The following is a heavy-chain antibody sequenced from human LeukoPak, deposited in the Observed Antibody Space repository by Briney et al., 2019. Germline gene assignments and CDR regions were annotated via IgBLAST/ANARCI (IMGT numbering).Heavy chain of an antibody. CDR2: ISGSGGST. CDR3: AKDKSLMVYTGWFDP. Sequence: PGGSLRLSCAASGFTFSSYAMSWVRQAPGKGLEWVSAISGSGGSTYYADSVKGRFTISRDNSKNTLYLQMNSLRAEDTAVYYCAKDKSLMVYTGWFDPWGQGTLVTVSS. V-gene: IGHV3-23*01. J-gene: IGHJ5*02. D-gene: IGHD2-8*01. CDR1: GFTFSSYA.